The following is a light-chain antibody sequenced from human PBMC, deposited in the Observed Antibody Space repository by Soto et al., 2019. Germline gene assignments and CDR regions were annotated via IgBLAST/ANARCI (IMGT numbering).Light chain of an antibody. CDR3: QVWNITTDHYV. V-gene: IGLV3-21*02. J-gene: IGLJ1*01. Sequence: ELTQPPSVSVAPGQTARITCGGNNIGSTSVHWYQQRPGQVPVLVVYDDNDRPSGIPERFSGSNSENTATLTITRVEAGDEADYYCQVWNITTDHYVFGTGTKVTVL. CDR2: DDN. CDR1: NIGSTS.